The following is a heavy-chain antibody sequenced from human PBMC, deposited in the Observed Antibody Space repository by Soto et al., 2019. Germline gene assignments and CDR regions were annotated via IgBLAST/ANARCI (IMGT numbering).Heavy chain of an antibody. CDR3: ARAPPAQNTEYFDY. Sequence: SETLCLTCGVYGGSFGGYDGSWIRQPPGKGLEWIGEINHSGSTNYNPSLKSRVTISVDTSKNQFSLKLSSVTAADTAVYYCARAPPAQNTEYFDYWGQGTLVTVSS. CDR2: INHSGST. V-gene: IGHV4-34*01. J-gene: IGHJ4*02. CDR1: GGSFGGYD.